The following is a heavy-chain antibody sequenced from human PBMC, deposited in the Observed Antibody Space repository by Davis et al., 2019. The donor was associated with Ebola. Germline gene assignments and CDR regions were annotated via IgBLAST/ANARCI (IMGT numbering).Heavy chain of an antibody. D-gene: IGHD6-13*01. CDR2: IYPGDSDT. CDR1: GYIFTDYW. Sequence: GESLKISCKGSGYIFTDYWIDWVRQMPGKGLEWMGIIYPGDSDTRYSPSFRGQVTISADKSISTAYLQWSSLKASDTAMYYCARRVRYASSWYFDYWGQGTLVTVSS. CDR3: ARRVRYASSWYFDY. V-gene: IGHV5-51*01. J-gene: IGHJ4*02.